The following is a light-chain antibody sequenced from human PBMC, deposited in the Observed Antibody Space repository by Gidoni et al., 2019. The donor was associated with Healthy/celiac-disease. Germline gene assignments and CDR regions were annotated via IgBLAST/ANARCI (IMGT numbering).Light chain of an antibody. CDR1: QSVSSSY. V-gene: IGKV3-20*01. CDR2: GAS. J-gene: IGKJ1*01. CDR3: QQNGAT. Sequence: EIVLTQSPGTLSLSPGERATLSCRASQSVSSSYFAWYQQKPGQAPRLLIYGASSRATGIPDRFSGSGSGTDFTLTISRLEPEDFAVYYCQQNGATFGQGTKVEIK.